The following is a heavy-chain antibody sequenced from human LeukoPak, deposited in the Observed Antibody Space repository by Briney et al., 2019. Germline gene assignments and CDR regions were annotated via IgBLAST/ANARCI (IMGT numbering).Heavy chain of an antibody. CDR2: INHNGNVN. D-gene: IGHD3-16*01. J-gene: IGHJ6*02. Sequence: GGSLRLSCAASGFTFSSYWMNWARQAPGKGLEWVASINHNGNVNYYVDSVRGRFTISRDNAKSSLYLQMSNLRAEDTAVYFCARGGGLDVWGQGAAVTVSS. V-gene: IGHV3-7*03. CDR1: GFTFSSYW. CDR3: ARGGGLDV.